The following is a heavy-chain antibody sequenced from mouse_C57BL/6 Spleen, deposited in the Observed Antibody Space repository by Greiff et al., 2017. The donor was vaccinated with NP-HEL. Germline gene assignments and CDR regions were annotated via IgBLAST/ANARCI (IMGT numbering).Heavy chain of an antibody. CDR3: ARAPWLPGWYFDV. J-gene: IGHJ1*03. CDR1: GISITTGNYR. D-gene: IGHD1-2*01. V-gene: IGHV3-5*01. CDR2: IYYSGTI. Sequence: EVKLMESGPGLVKPSQTVFLTCTVTGISITTGNYRWSWIRQFPGNKLEWIGYIYYSGTITYNPSLTSRTTITRDTPKNQFFLEMNSLTAEDTATYDCARAPWLPGWYFDVWGTGTTVTVSS.